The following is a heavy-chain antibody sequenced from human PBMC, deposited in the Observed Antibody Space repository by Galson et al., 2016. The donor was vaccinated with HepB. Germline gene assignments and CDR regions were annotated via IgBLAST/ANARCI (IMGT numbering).Heavy chain of an antibody. CDR1: GGSIGSHF. D-gene: IGHD5-24*01. V-gene: IGHV4-59*11. CDR2: IFDSGNT. CDR3: ARDRVEMATIFGAGWFDP. J-gene: IGHJ5*02. Sequence: SETLSLTCSVSGGSIGSHFWSWIRQPPGKGLEWIGCIFDSGNTNYNPSLKSRVTISVDTSKNQFSLKLTSVTAADTAMYYCARDRVEMATIFGAGWFDPWGRGTQVTVSS.